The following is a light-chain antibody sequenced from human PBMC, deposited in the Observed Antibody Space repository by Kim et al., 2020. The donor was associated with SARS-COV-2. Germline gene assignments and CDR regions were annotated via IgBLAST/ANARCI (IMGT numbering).Light chain of an antibody. CDR1: SSDVGGYNY. Sequence: QSALTQPRSVSGSPGQSVTISCTGTSSDVGGYNYVSWYQQHPGKAPKLMIYDVSKRPSGVPDRFSGSKSGNKASLTISGLQAEDEADYYCCSYAGSYTFAVFGTGTKVTVL. CDR2: DVS. J-gene: IGLJ1*01. V-gene: IGLV2-11*01. CDR3: CSYAGSYTFAV.